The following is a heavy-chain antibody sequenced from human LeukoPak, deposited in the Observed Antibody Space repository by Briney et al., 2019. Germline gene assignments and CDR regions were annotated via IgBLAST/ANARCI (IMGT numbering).Heavy chain of an antibody. CDR3: ARGGLAYGGYDPNLPSRPEYCFDY. J-gene: IGHJ4*02. D-gene: IGHD5-12*01. Sequence: SQTLSLTCAISGDSVSSNSAAWNWIGQSPSRGLEWLGRTYYRSKWYNDYAVSVKSRITINPDTSKNQFSLQLNSVTPEDTAVYYCARGGLAYGGYDPNLPSRPEYCFDYWGQGTLVTVSS. CDR1: GDSVSSNSAA. V-gene: IGHV6-1*01. CDR2: TYYRSKWYN.